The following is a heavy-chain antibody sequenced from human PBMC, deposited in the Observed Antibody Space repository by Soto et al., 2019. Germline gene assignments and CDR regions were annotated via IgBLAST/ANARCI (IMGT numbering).Heavy chain of an antibody. Sequence: PGGSLRLSCAASGFTFDDYGMSWIRQVPGQGPEWVSGINWNGVTTAYVDSVKGRFTISRDNAKNSLYLQMNSPRPEDTALYYCVRDHRRGGSWSRDLGEWGQGTLVTVSS. CDR1: GFTFDDYG. D-gene: IGHD6-13*01. CDR3: VRDHRRGGSWSRDLGE. J-gene: IGHJ4*02. V-gene: IGHV3-20*04. CDR2: INWNGVTT.